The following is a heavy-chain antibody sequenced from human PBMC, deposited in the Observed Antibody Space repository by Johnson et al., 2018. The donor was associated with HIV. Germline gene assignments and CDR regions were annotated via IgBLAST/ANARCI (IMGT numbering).Heavy chain of an antibody. J-gene: IGHJ3*02. CDR1: GFMFDEYT. D-gene: IGHD3-3*01. V-gene: IGHV3-43*01. Sequence: VQLVESGGGVVQPGRSLRLSCAASGFMFDEYTMHWVRQAPGKGLEWVSLISWDGGSTYYADSVKGRITISRDNAKKSLYMQMNSLRAEDTGLYYCARESIFGVVIYAFDIWGQGTMVTVSS. CDR3: ARESIFGVVIYAFDI. CDR2: ISWDGGST.